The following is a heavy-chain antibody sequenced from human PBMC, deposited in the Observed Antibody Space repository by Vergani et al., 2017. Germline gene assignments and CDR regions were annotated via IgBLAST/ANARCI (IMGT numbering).Heavy chain of an antibody. Sequence: QVQLQESGPGLVKPSQTLSLTCTVSGGSISSGSYYWSCIRQPAGKGLDWIGRIYTSGSTNYNPSLKSRVTMSVDTSKNQFSLKLSSVTAADTAVYYCAGDKSQWELSSDAAFYIGGRGRMVTVYS. CDR2: IYTSGST. CDR1: GGSISSGSYY. V-gene: IGHV4-61*02. D-gene: IGHD1-26*01. CDR3: AGDKSQWELSSDAAFYI. J-gene: IGHJ3*02.